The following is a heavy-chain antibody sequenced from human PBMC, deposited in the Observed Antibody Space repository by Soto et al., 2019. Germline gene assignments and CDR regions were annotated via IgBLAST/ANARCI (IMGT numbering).Heavy chain of an antibody. J-gene: IGHJ5*02. D-gene: IGHD3-10*01. CDR2: IYYSGST. Sequence: SETLSLTCTVSGGSISSYYWTWIRQHPQKGLEWIGHIYYSGSTYYNPSLKSRVTVSVDTSKNQFSLKLSSVTAADTAVYYCARDLGYTMVRGVITERSNWFDPWGQGTLVTVSS. CDR3: ARDLGYTMVRGVITERSNWFDP. V-gene: IGHV4-31*03. CDR1: GGSISSYY.